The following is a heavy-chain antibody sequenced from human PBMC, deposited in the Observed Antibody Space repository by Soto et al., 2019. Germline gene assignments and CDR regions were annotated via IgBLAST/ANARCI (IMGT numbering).Heavy chain of an antibody. CDR2: ISGSGGST. V-gene: IGHV3-23*01. CDR3: ARPGGYCSSTSCSPPFDY. D-gene: IGHD2-2*01. CDR1: GFTFSSYA. Sequence: GGSLRLSCAASGFTFSSYAMSWVRQAPGKGLEWVSAISGSGGSTYYADSVKGRFTISRDNSKNTLYLQMNSLRAEDTAVYYCARPGGYCSSTSCSPPFDYWGQGTLVTLSS. J-gene: IGHJ4*02.